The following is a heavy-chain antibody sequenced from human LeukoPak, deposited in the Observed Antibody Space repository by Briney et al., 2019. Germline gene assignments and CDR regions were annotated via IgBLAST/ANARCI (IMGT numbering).Heavy chain of an antibody. J-gene: IGHJ3*02. CDR1: GDSISPHY. D-gene: IGHD3-22*01. CDR2: NYYSGST. Sequence: SETLSLTCTVSGDSISPHYWIWVRQPPGKGLEWIGYNYYSGSTDYNPSLKSRVTFSVDTSKNQFSLKLSSVTAADTAVYYCARYLVYGSSGFDDALDIWGQGTMVTVSP. V-gene: IGHV4-59*11. CDR3: ARYLVYGSSGFDDALDI.